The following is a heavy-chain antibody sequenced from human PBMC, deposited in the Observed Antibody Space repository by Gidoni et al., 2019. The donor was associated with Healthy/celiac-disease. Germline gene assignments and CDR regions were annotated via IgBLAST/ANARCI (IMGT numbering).Heavy chain of an antibody. D-gene: IGHD6-13*01. J-gene: IGHJ4*02. Sequence: EVQLLESGGGLVQPGGSLRLSCAAPGFTFSSYAMSGVRQAPGKGLEWVSAISGSGGSTYYADSVKGRFTISRDNSKNTLYLQMNSLRAEDTAVYYCAKDLEVAAAAGGDYWGQGTLVTVSS. CDR2: ISGSGGST. CDR1: GFTFSSYA. CDR3: AKDLEVAAAAGGDY. V-gene: IGHV3-23*01.